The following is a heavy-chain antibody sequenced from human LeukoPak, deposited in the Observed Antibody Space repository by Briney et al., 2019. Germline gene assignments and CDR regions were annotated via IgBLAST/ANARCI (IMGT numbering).Heavy chain of an antibody. Sequence: ASVKVSCKASGYTFTSYGSSWVRQAPGQGLEWMGWISAYNGNTNYAQKLQGRVTMTTDTSTSTAYMELRSLRSDDTAVYYCARMTYHFWSGYPSADYGYWGQGTLVTVSS. J-gene: IGHJ4*02. D-gene: IGHD3-3*01. CDR2: ISAYNGNT. CDR1: GYTFTSYG. V-gene: IGHV1-18*01. CDR3: ARMTYHFWSGYPSADYGY.